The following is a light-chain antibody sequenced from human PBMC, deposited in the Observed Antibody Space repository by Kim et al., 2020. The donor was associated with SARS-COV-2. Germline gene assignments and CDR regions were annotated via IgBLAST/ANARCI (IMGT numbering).Light chain of an antibody. CDR1: NIGSKN. V-gene: IGLV3-9*01. Sequence: SYELTQPLSVSVALGQATRITCGGNNIGSKNVHWYQQKPDQAPVLVIYRDSNRPSGIPERFSGSSSGNTATLTISRAQAGDEADYYCQVWDSSTEEFGGGTQLTVL. J-gene: IGLJ3*02. CDR2: RDS. CDR3: QVWDSSTEE.